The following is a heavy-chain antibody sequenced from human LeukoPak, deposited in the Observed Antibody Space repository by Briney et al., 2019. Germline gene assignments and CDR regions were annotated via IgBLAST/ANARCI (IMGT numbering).Heavy chain of an antibody. V-gene: IGHV4-38-2*01. CDR2: FYHSGST. J-gene: IGHJ5*02. Sequence: PSETLSLTCAVSGYSISSGYFWGWIRQPPGKGLEWIGSFYHSGSTHYNPSLRSRVTISVDTSKNQFSLNLSSVTAADTAVYYCARHDFYSDYPHSCFDPWGQGTLVTISS. CDR1: GYSISSGYF. D-gene: IGHD3-16*01. CDR3: ARHDFYSDYPHSCFDP.